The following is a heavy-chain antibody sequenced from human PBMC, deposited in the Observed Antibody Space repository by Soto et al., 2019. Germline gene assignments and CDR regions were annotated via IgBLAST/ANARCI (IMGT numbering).Heavy chain of an antibody. V-gene: IGHV3-33*01. D-gene: IGHD6-13*01. CDR3: VREMRYSSSRVFDY. J-gene: IGHJ4*02. CDR1: GFTFSSYG. CDR2: IWYDGSNK. Sequence: GGSLRLSCAASGFTFSSYGMHWVRQAPGKGLEWVAVIWYDGSNKYYADSVKGRFTISRDNSKNTLYLQMNSLRAEDTAVYYCVREMRYSSSRVFDYWGQGSLVIGSS.